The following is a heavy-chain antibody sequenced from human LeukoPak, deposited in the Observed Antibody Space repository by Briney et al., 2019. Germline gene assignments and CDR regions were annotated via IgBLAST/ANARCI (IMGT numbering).Heavy chain of an antibody. CDR3: ARGGPYSSGWYGDEPHEYYYYYYGMDV. D-gene: IGHD6-19*01. CDR1: GGSISSYY. J-gene: IGHJ6*02. V-gene: IGHV4-59*05. CDR2: IYYSGST. Sequence: SETLSLTCTVSGGSISSYYWSWIRQPPGKGLEWIGSIYYSGSTYYNPSLKSRVTISVDTSKNQFSLKLSSVTAADTAVYYCARGGPYSSGWYGDEPHEYYYYYYGMDVWGQGTTVTVSS.